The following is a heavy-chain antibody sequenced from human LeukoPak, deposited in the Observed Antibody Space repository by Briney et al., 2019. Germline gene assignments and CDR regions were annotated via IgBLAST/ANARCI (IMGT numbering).Heavy chain of an antibody. CDR2: INPNSGGT. Sequence: ASVKVSCKASGYTFTGYYMHWVRQAPGQGLEWMGWINPNSGGTNYAQKFQGRVTMTRDTSISTAYMELSRLRSDDTAVYYCARDLGFEQQLAPPNSFDPWGQGTLVTVSS. CDR3: ARDLGFEQQLAPPNSFDP. D-gene: IGHD6-13*01. J-gene: IGHJ5*02. V-gene: IGHV1-2*02. CDR1: GYTFTGYY.